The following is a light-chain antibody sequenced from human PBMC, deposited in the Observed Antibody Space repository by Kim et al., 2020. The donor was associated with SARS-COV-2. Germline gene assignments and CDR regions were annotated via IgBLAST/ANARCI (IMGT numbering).Light chain of an antibody. CDR1: SYNIGSNY. J-gene: IGLJ2*01. V-gene: IGLV1-47*01. CDR2: RNN. CDR3: AAWDDSLSGRGVV. Sequence: VTLSCSGSSYNIGSNYVYWYQQLPGTAPKLLIYRNNQRPSGVPDRFSGSKSGTSASLAISGLRSEDEADYYCAAWDDSLSGRGVVFGGGTQLTVL.